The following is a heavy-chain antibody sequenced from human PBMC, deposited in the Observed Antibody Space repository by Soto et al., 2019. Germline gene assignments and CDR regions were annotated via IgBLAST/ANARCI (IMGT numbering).Heavy chain of an antibody. D-gene: IGHD3-16*01. J-gene: IGHJ2*01. CDR3: ARMILGSTTRPEYWEFDL. CDR1: GFTFFKYA. V-gene: IGHV3-23*01. Sequence: EVQLLESGGGLVQPGGSLRLSCAGSGFTFFKYAMNWVRQAPGKGLEWVSSISGGGDATFFPDSVRGRFTFSRDNSKNTVTLQMNSLGVEDTAVYYCARMILGSTTRPEYWEFDLWGRGTLVTVSS. CDR2: ISGGGDAT.